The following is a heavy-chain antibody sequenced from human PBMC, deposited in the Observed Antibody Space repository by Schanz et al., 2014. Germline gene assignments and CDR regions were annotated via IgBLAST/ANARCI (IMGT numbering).Heavy chain of an antibody. CDR3: AGTYCSSTSCYTGYYYMDA. CDR2: INVYNGDT. V-gene: IGHV1-18*04. Sequence: QVQLVQSGSEVKKPGASVKVSCKASGYTFPSYGISWVRQAPGQGLEWMGWINVYNGDTKFAKTFQDRVTLTTDTSTSEAYMELRSLGSDDTAVYYCAGTYCSSTSCYTGYYYMDAWGKGTTVTVSS. J-gene: IGHJ6*03. CDR1: GYTFPSYG. D-gene: IGHD2-2*02.